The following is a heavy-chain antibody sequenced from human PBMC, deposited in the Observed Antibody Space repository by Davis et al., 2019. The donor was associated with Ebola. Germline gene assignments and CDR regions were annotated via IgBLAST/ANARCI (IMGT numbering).Heavy chain of an antibody. V-gene: IGHV3-48*02. J-gene: IGHJ6*02. CDR1: GFTFSSYS. D-gene: IGHD6-19*01. Sequence: PGGSLRLSCAASGFTFSSYSMNWVRQAPGKGLEWVSYISSSSSTIYYADSVKGRFTISRDNAKNSLYLQMNSLRDEDTAVYFCARDHWIAVAGSFYNFYGMDVWGQGTTVTVSS. CDR2: ISSSSSTI. CDR3: ARDHWIAVAGSFYNFYGMDV.